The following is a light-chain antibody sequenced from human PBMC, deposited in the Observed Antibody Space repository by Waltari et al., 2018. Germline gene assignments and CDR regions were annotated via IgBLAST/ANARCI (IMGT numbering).Light chain of an antibody. V-gene: IGLV1-44*01. CDR1: SSNIGINT. Sequence: QSVRTQPPLASGTPGQRVTISCAGSSSNIGINTLPWYQQLPGTAPKLLIYANYHRPSGVPDRFSASKSDTSASLAISGLQSEDEADYFCATWDDSLNGRVFGGGTKLAVL. CDR2: ANY. CDR3: ATWDDSLNGRV. J-gene: IGLJ3*02.